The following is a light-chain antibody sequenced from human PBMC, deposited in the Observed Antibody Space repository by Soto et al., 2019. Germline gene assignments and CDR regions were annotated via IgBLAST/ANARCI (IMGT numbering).Light chain of an antibody. Sequence: EIVLTQSPGTLSLSPGERATLSCRASQSVSSSYLAWYQQKPGQAPRLLIYGASTRATGIPVRFSGSGSGTEFTLTISSLQSEDFAVYYCQHYNNRPLTFGGGTKVDIK. CDR3: QHYNNRPLT. CDR1: QSVSSSY. V-gene: IGKV3-15*01. CDR2: GAS. J-gene: IGKJ4*01.